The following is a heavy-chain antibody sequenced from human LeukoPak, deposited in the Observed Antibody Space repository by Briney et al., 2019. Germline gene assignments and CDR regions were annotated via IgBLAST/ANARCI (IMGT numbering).Heavy chain of an antibody. CDR3: AGRVGATWVDY. J-gene: IGHJ4*02. CDR1: GFTFSDNS. D-gene: IGHD1-26*01. CDR2: ISSSSSTM. V-gene: IGHV3-48*04. Sequence: GGSLRLSCAASGFTFSDNSMNWVRQAPGKGLEWLSYISSSSSTMYYADPVKGQFTISRDNAKNSLYLQMNSLRAEDTAVYYCAGRVGATWVDYWGQGTLVTVSS.